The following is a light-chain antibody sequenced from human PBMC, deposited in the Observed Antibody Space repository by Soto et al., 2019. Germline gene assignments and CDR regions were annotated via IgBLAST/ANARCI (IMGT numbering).Light chain of an antibody. CDR3: KQRSNWPPT. CDR1: QSVSNY. CDR2: DAS. J-gene: IGKJ1*01. Sequence: EILKKQSPATLSLSPGVRATCSFRASQSVSNYLAVYQQKHAQAPRLLIYDASNRATGIPARFSGSGSETDFTHTISSLEPEDFSVYYCKQRSNWPPTFGQGTKVEIK. V-gene: IGKV3-11*01.